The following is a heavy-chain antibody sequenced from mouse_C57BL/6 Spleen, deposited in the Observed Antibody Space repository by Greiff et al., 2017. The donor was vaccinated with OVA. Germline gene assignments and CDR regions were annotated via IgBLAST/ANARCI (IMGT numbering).Heavy chain of an antibody. Sequence: QVHVKQSGAELVRPGTSVKVSCKASGYAFTNYLIEWVKQRPGQGLEWIGVINPGSGGTNYNEKFKGKATLTADKSSSTAYMQLSSLTSEDSAVYFCARGGLTGTDFDYWGQGTTLTVSS. V-gene: IGHV1-54*01. CDR2: INPGSGGT. CDR1: GYAFTNYL. CDR3: ARGGLTGTDFDY. J-gene: IGHJ2*01. D-gene: IGHD4-1*01.